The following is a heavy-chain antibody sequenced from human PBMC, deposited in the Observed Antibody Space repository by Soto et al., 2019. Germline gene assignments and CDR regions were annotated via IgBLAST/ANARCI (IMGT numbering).Heavy chain of an antibody. CDR1: GGSLSGSF. J-gene: IGHJ6*04. CDR2: ISHTGST. V-gene: IGHV4-34*01. Sequence: SETLSLSCAVYGGSLSGSFWSWIRQPPGRGLEWIGEISHTGSTNYGPSLKRRVTISVDTSKNQISLKLRSVTAADTAIYYCARGRPIWWVVRNFDTSVMDVWGKGTAVTVSS. CDR3: ARGRPIWWVVRNFDTSVMDV. D-gene: IGHD2-21*01.